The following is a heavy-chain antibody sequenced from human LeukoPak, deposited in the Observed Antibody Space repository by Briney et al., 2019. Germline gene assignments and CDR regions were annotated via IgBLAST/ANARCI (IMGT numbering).Heavy chain of an antibody. CDR1: GGSISSSSYY. CDR2: IYYSGST. J-gene: IGHJ4*02. D-gene: IGHD3-16*01. V-gene: IGHV4-39*07. Sequence: KASETLSLTCTVSGGSISSSSYYWGWIRQPPGKGLEWIGSIYYSGSTYYNPSLKSRVTISVDTSKNQFSLKLSSVTAADTAVYYCARGVLGFTFGGVMGYYFDYWGQGTLVTVSS. CDR3: ARGVLGFTFGGVMGYYFDY.